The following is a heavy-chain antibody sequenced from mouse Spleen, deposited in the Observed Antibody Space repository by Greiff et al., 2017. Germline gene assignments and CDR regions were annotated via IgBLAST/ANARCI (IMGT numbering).Heavy chain of an antibody. V-gene: IGHV2-9*02. J-gene: IGHJ2*01. Sequence: QVQLKESGPGLVAPSQSLSITCTVSGFSLTSYGVHWVRQPPGKGLEWLGVIWAGGSTNYNSALMSRLSISKDNSKSQVFLKMNSLQTDDTAMYYCAREGGYLDYWGQGTTLTVSS. CDR2: IWAGGST. CDR3: AREGGYLDY. D-gene: IGHD1-1*02. CDR1: GFSLTSYG.